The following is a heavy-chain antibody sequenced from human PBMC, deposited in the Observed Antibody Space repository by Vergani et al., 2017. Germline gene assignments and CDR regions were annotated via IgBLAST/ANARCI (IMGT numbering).Heavy chain of an antibody. J-gene: IGHJ4*02. CDR1: GFTFSSYG. D-gene: IGHD3-16*02. V-gene: IGHV3-30*03. CDR3: ARGISESYDYVWGSYRYTDYFDY. CDR2: ISYDGSNK. Sequence: QVQLVESGGGVVQPGRSLRLSCAASGFTFSSYGMHWVRQAPGKGLEWVAVISYDGSNKYYADSVKGRFTISRDNSKNTLYLQMNSLRAEDTAVYYCARGISESYDYVWGSYRYTDYFDYWGQGTLVTVSS.